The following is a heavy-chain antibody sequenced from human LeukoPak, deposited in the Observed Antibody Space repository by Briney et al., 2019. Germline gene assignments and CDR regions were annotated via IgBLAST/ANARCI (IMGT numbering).Heavy chain of an antibody. V-gene: IGHV4-4*07. CDR2: IYTSGST. CDR1: GGSISSYY. CDR3: ARGYDYVWGSYRYKTSQIFDY. J-gene: IGHJ4*02. D-gene: IGHD3-16*02. Sequence: TSETLSLTCTVSGGSISSYYWSWIRQPAGKGLEWIGRIYTSGSTNYNPSLKSRVTMSVDTSKNQFSLKLSSVTAADTAVYYCARGYDYVWGSYRYKTSQIFDYWGQGTLVTVSS.